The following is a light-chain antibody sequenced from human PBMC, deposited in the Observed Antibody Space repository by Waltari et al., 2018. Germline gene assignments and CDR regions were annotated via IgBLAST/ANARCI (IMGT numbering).Light chain of an antibody. CDR1: SSDVGNYNY. CDR3: SSYAGSNKVV. V-gene: IGLV2-8*01. Sequence: QSALTQPPSASGSPGQSVTISCTGTSSDVGNYNYVSWYQQHPGKAPKLMIYEVSKRPSVVPDRFSGSKSGNTASLTVSGLQVEDEADYYCSSYAGSNKVVFGGGTKLTVL. CDR2: EVS. J-gene: IGLJ2*01.